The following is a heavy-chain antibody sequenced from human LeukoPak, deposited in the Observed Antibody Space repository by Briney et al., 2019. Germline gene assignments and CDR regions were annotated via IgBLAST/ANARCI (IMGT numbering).Heavy chain of an antibody. V-gene: IGHV1-2*02. CDR1: GYTFTGYY. D-gene: IGHD2-8*01. CDR3: ARGNAPNIVLMVYAPSNYMDV. Sequence: ASVKVSCKASGYTFTGYYMHWVRQAPGQGLEWMGWINPNSGGTNYAQKFQGRVTMTRDTSISTAYMELSRLRSDDTAVYYCARGNAPNIVLMVYAPSNYMDVWGKGTTVTVSS. J-gene: IGHJ6*03. CDR2: INPNSGGT.